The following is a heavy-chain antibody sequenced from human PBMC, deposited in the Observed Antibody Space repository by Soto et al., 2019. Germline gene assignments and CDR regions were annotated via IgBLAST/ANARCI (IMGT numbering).Heavy chain of an antibody. CDR1: GFSFSSYG. Sequence: PGGSLRLSCAASGFSFSSYGMHWVRQAPGKGLEWVAVISYDGSNKYYADSVKGRFTISRDNSKNTLYLQMNSLRAEDTAVYYCAKGLRYSSSSQDFDYWGQGTLVTVSS. V-gene: IGHV3-30*18. CDR2: ISYDGSNK. D-gene: IGHD6-6*01. J-gene: IGHJ4*02. CDR3: AKGLRYSSSSQDFDY.